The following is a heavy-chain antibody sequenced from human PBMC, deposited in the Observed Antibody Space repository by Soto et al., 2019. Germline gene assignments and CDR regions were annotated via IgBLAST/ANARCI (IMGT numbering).Heavy chain of an antibody. CDR1: GGSISSSSYY. CDR3: ARSLSYGDYAY. CDR2: IYYSGST. J-gene: IGHJ4*02. D-gene: IGHD4-17*01. Sequence: PSETLSLTCTVSGGSISSSSYYWGWIRQPPGKGLEWIGSIYYSGSTYYNPSLKSRVTISVDTSKNQFSLKLSSVTAADTAVYYCARSLSYGDYAYWGQGTLVTVSS. V-gene: IGHV4-39*01.